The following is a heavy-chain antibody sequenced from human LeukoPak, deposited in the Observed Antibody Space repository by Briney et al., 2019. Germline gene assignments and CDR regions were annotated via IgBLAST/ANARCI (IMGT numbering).Heavy chain of an antibody. CDR3: AKDHGYGQQGY. Sequence: GGSLRLSCAASGFTFSSYAMSWVRQAPGKELEWVSAISGSGGSTYYADSVKGRFTISRDNSKNTLYLQMNSLRAEDTAVYYCAKDHGYGQQGYWGQGTLVTVSS. J-gene: IGHJ4*02. CDR1: GFTFSSYA. D-gene: IGHD5-18*01. CDR2: ISGSGGST. V-gene: IGHV3-23*01.